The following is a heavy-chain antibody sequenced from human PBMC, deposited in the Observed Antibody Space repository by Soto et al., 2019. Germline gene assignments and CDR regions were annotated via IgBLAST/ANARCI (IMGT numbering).Heavy chain of an antibody. CDR2: INHSGSA. CDR3: ARGPIVVVVAAGRRGPFDY. CDR1: GGSFSGYY. J-gene: IGHJ4*02. D-gene: IGHD2-15*01. V-gene: IGHV4-34*01. Sequence: SETLSLTCAVYGGSFSGYYWSWIRQPPGKGLEWIGEINHSGSANYNPSLKSRVTISVDTSKNQFSLKLSSVTAADTAVYYCARGPIVVVVAAGRRGPFDYWGQGTLVTVSS.